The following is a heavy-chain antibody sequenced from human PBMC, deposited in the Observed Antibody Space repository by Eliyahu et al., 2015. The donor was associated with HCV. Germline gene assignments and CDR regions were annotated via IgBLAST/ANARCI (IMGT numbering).Heavy chain of an antibody. V-gene: IGHV3-23*01. CDR2: ISGSGGST. J-gene: IGHJ4*02. Sequence: EVQLLESGGGXVQPGGSLRLSXXAXGFTFSSXAMGWVRQAPGKGLEWVSAISGSGGSTYYADSVKGRFTISRDNSKNTLYLQMNSLRAEDTAVYYCAKDGSRSSGWYTLRIDYWGQGTLVTVSS. D-gene: IGHD6-19*01. CDR3: AKDGSRSSGWYTLRIDY. CDR1: GFTFSSXA.